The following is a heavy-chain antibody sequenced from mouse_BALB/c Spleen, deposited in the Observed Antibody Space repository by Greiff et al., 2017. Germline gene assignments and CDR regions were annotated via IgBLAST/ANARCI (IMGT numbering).Heavy chain of an antibody. CDR3: ARRGLTTATYSFDY. Sequence: QVQLKQSGPELGRPGVSVKLSCKGSGYTFTDYAMHWVKQSPAERLEWIGVINSYSGNTNYNQKFKGKATMTVDKSSSTTYMELARLTSEDSAIYYCARRGLTTATYSFDYWGQGTTLTVSS. CDR2: INSYSGNT. V-gene: IGHV1-67*01. J-gene: IGHJ2*01. CDR1: GYTFTDYA. D-gene: IGHD1-2*01.